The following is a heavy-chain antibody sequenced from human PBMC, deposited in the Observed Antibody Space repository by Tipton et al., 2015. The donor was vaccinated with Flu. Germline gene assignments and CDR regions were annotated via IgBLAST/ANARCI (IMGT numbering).Heavy chain of an antibody. CDR3: ASLRFLETSGSGMDV. CDR2: IYPGDSDT. Sequence: QLVQSGAEVKKPGESLKISCKGSGYSFTSYWIGWVRQMPGKGLEWMGIIYPGDSDTRYSPSFQGQVTISADKSISTAYLQWSSLKASAPAMYYCASLRFLETSGSGMDVWGQGTTVTVSS. V-gene: IGHV5-51*01. D-gene: IGHD3-3*01. J-gene: IGHJ6*02. CDR1: GYSFTSYW.